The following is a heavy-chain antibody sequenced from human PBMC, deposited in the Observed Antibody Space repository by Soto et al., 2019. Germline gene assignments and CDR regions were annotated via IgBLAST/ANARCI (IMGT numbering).Heavy chain of an antibody. V-gene: IGHV3-23*01. CDR1: GFTFSSYA. CDR3: AKDIVVEPGVQGVGWFDP. Sequence: GGSLRLSCAASGFTFSSYAMSWVRQAPGKGLEWVSAISGSGTSTYYADSVKGRSTISRDNSKNTLYLQMNSLRAEDTAVYYCAKDIVVEPGVQGVGWFDPWGQGTLVTVSS. D-gene: IGHD2-2*01. CDR2: ISGSGTST. J-gene: IGHJ5*02.